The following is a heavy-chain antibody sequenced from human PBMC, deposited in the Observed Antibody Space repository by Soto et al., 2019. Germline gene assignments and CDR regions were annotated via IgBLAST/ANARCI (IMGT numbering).Heavy chain of an antibody. CDR3: AKDSSSWWYYYYSGMDV. V-gene: IGHV3-23*01. Sequence: GGSLRLSCAASGFTFSSYAMSWVRQAPGKGLEWVSAISGSGGSTYYADSVKGRFTISRDNSKNTLYLQMNSLRAEDTAVYYCAKDSSSWWYYYYSGMDVWGQGXTVTVSS. D-gene: IGHD6-13*01. J-gene: IGHJ6*02. CDR2: ISGSGGST. CDR1: GFTFSSYA.